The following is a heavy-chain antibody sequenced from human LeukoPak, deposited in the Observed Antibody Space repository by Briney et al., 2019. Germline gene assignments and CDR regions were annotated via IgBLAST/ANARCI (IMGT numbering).Heavy chain of an antibody. J-gene: IGHJ4*02. CDR3: AKDATGANWVSDC. D-gene: IGHD7-27*01. CDR2: IWHDGTTK. V-gene: IGHV3-30*02. Sequence: GGSLRLSCAASGFSFTTIGMHWVRQAPGKGLERVGFIWHDGTTKQYADSVKGRFTIARDTAQNTVYLQMNSLRPEDTAVYYCAKDATGANWVSDCWGQGALVTVSS. CDR1: GFSFTTIG.